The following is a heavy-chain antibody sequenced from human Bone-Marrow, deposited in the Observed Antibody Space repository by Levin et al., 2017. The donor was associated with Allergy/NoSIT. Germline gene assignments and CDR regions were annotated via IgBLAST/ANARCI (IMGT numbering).Heavy chain of an antibody. V-gene: IGHV3-30*18. D-gene: IGHD6-13*01. Sequence: GGSLRLSCAASGFTFKSYGMHWVRQAPGKGLEWVSAISYDGSNEYYADSVKGRFTISRDSSKNTVYLQMNSLRAEDTAVYYCAKETGYASRRDFDYWGQGTLVTVSS. CDR3: AKETGYASRRDFDY. CDR2: ISYDGSNE. CDR1: GFTFKSYG. J-gene: IGHJ4*02.